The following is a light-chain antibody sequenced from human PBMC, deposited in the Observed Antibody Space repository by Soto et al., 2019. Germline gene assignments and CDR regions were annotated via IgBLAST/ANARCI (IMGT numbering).Light chain of an antibody. V-gene: IGKV1-5*01. J-gene: IGKJ4*01. Sequence: DIQMTQSPSTLSASVGDRVAITCRASQSISSWLAWYQQKPGKAPKLLIYDASTLESGVPSRFSGSGSGTEFTLIFSILQSDDFATYYCQQFASYPLTFGGGTKVDIK. CDR2: DAS. CDR1: QSISSW. CDR3: QQFASYPLT.